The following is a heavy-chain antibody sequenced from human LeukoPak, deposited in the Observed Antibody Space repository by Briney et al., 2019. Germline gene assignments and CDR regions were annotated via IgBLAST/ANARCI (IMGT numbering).Heavy chain of an antibody. CDR1: GLTFSSYW. Sequence: LGGSLRLSCAASGLTFSSYWMSWVRQAPGKGLEWVANIRKDGSEKFYVDSVKGRFTISRDNAKNSLYLHMNRLRTEDTAMYYCAGSTAVGNWYFDLWGRGTLVTVSS. D-gene: IGHD1-26*01. V-gene: IGHV3-7*01. CDR2: IRKDGSEK. CDR3: AGSTAVGNWYFDL. J-gene: IGHJ2*01.